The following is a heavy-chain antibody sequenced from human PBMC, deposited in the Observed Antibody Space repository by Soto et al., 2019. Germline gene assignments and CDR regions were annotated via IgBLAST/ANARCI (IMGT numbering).Heavy chain of an antibody. J-gene: IGHJ4*02. CDR3: ASLLNYYDSSGYYYGYFDY. Sequence: GESLNISCKTSVYRFTRYWIGWVRQMPGKGLELMGIIYPGDSDTRYSPSFQGQVTISADKSISTAYLQWSSLKASDTAMYYCASLLNYYDSSGYYYGYFDYWGQGTLVTVSS. CDR1: VYRFTRYW. V-gene: IGHV5-51*01. D-gene: IGHD3-22*01. CDR2: IYPGDSDT.